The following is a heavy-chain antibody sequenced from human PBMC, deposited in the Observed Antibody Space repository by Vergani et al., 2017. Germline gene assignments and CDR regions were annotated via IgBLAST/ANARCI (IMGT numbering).Heavy chain of an antibody. V-gene: IGHV3-21*01. J-gene: IGHJ4*02. CDR2: ISSSSSYI. CDR3: ARAEVPYYFDY. CDR1: GFTFSSYS. Sequence: EVQLVESGGGLVKPGGSLRLSCAASGFTFSSYSMNWVRQAPGKGLEWISSISSSSSYIYYADSVKGRFTISRDNAKNSLYLQMNSLRAEDTAVYYCARAEVPYYFDYWGQGTLVTVSS.